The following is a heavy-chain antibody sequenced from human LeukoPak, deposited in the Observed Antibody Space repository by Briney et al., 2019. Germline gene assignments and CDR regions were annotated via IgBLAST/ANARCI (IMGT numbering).Heavy chain of an antibody. CDR1: GFTFSYDY. CDR3: ARNLYDFWSGSHNWFDP. Sequence: PGGSLRLSCAASGFTFSYDYMSGVRQAPGKGLEWVGFIRNKANDETTEQTTSVKGRFTISRDDSKSITYLQMKSLQTEDTAVYYCARNLYDFWSGSHNWFDPWGQGTLVTVSS. CDR2: IRNKANDETT. V-gene: IGHV3-22*01. D-gene: IGHD3-3*01. J-gene: IGHJ5*02.